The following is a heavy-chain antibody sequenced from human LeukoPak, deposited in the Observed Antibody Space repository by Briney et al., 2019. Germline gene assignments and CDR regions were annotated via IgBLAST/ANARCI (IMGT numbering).Heavy chain of an antibody. J-gene: IGHJ3*02. CDR3: ARDARYSYGLNSDAFDI. CDR1: GGSISSYY. V-gene: IGHV4-59*01. Sequence: SETLSLTCTVSGGSISSYYWSWIRLPPGKGLEWIGYIYYSGSTNYNPSLKSRVTISVDTSKNQFSLKLSSVTAADTAVYYCARDARYSYGLNSDAFDIWGQGTMVTVSS. D-gene: IGHD5-18*01. CDR2: IYYSGST.